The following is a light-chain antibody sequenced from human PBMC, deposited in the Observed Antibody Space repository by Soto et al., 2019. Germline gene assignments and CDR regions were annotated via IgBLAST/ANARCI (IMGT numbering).Light chain of an antibody. CDR1: QNIGSN. V-gene: IGKV3-15*01. CDR3: QQYHNWWT. Sequence: EIVMTQSPSTLSVSPGERVTLSWRASQNIGSNLAWYQQKFGQAPRLLIYGASTRVTGIPARISGSGSGTEFTLTITSLKSEDFGVYHCQQYHNWWTFGQGTKVDIK. CDR2: GAS. J-gene: IGKJ1*01.